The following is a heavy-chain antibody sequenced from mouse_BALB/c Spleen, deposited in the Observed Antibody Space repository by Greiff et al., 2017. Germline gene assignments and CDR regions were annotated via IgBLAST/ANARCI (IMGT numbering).Heavy chain of an antibody. Sequence: EVMLVESGGGLVQPGGSLKLSCAASGFTFSSYTMSWVRQTPEKRLEWVAYISNGGGSTYYPDTVKGRFTISRDNAKNTLYLQMSSLKSEDTAMYYCARQYYYGYDGGYFDVWGAGTTVTVSS. CDR2: ISNGGGST. V-gene: IGHV5-12-2*01. CDR1: GFTFSSYT. D-gene: IGHD2-2*01. CDR3: ARQYYYGYDGGYFDV. J-gene: IGHJ1*01.